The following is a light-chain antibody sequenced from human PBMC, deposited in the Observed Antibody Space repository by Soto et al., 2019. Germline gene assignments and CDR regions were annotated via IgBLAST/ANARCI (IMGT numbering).Light chain of an antibody. Sequence: QSALTQPASVSGSPGQSITISCTGTSSDVGSYNLVSWYQQYPGKAPKLMIYEGSKRPSGVSNRFSGSKSGNTASLTISGLQAEDEADYCCCSYAGSSVVFGGGTKLTVL. CDR1: SSDVGSYNL. CDR3: CSYAGSSVV. V-gene: IGLV2-23*01. J-gene: IGLJ2*01. CDR2: EGS.